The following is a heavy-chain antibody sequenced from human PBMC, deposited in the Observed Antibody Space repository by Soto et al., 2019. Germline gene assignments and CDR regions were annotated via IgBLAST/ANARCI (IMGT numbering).Heavy chain of an antibody. CDR2: INPNGGST. CDR3: SRSLLQGDF. D-gene: IGHD2-21*01. J-gene: IGHJ4*02. Sequence: QVQLVQSGAEVKKPGASVKVSCTASGYTFIHYYIHWVRQAPGQGLEWMAIINPNGGSTNYAQKFRGRVTVSSDTSTTTVSLELNTLSSDDTAVYFCSRSLLQGDFWGQGTLVTVSS. V-gene: IGHV1-46*01. CDR1: GYTFIHYY.